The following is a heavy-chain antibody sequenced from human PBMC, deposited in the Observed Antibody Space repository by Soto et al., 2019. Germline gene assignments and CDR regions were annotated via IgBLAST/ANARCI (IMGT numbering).Heavy chain of an antibody. Sequence: ASVKVSCKASGYTFTSYGISWVRQAPGQGLEWIGWISAYNGNTNYAQKLQGRVTMTTDTSTSTAYRELRSLRSDDTAVYYCALGYSSGWSLYYGKDVWGHGTTVTVSS. CDR1: GYTFTSYG. D-gene: IGHD6-19*01. J-gene: IGHJ6*02. CDR3: ALGYSSGWSLYYGKDV. V-gene: IGHV1-18*01. CDR2: ISAYNGNT.